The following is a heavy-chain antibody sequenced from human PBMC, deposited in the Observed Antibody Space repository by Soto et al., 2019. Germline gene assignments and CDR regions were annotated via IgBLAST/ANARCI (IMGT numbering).Heavy chain of an antibody. CDR1: GYTFTSYG. CDR2: ISAYNGNT. CDR3: AREDIVVVPAAIRRYYYGMDV. Sequence: ASVRVTCKASGYTFTSYGISWVRQAPGQGLEWMGWISAYNGNTNYAQKLQGRVTMTTDTSTSTAYMELRSLRSDDTAAYYCAREDIVVVPAAIRRYYYGMDVWGQGTTVTVSS. D-gene: IGHD2-2*02. J-gene: IGHJ6*02. V-gene: IGHV1-18*01.